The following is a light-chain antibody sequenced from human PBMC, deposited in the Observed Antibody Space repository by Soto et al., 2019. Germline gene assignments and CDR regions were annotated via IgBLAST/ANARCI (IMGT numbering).Light chain of an antibody. CDR2: AAS. J-gene: IGKJ1*01. Sequence: DIQMTQSPSSLSASVRDRVTITCRASQNIINYLNWYQQKPGRAPKILIYAASNLQSGAPSRFSGGGSGTDFTLTITSLQPEDFATYYCQQSYSSPWTFGQGTKVDIK. V-gene: IGKV1-39*01. CDR3: QQSYSSPWT. CDR1: QNIINY.